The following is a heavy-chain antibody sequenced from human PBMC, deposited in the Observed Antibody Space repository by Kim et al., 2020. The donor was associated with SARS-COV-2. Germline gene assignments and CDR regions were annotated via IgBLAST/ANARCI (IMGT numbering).Heavy chain of an antibody. CDR3: AREGAGTRRSNGPDY. CDR1: GYTFTSYA. V-gene: IGHV1-3*01. J-gene: IGHJ4*02. Sequence: ASVKVSCKASGYTFTSYAMHWVRQAPGQRLEWMGWINAGNGNTKYSQKFQGRVTITRDTSASTAYMELSSLRSEDTAVYYCAREGAGTRRSNGPDYWGQGTLVTVSS. D-gene: IGHD1-1*01. CDR2: INAGNGNT.